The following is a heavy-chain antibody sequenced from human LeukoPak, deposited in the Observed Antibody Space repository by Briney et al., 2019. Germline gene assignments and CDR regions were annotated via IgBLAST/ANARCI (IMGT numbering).Heavy chain of an antibody. D-gene: IGHD2-8*02. Sequence: SETLSLTCGVYNGSFNGYYWTWIRQPPGKGLEWIGEIHRSGNTNYHPSLKSRVTISADTSKNQFSLKLSSVTAADTAVYYCARGYWFYFDYWGQGTLVTVSS. J-gene: IGHJ4*02. CDR2: IHRSGNT. V-gene: IGHV4-34*01. CDR1: NGSFNGYY. CDR3: ARGYWFYFDY.